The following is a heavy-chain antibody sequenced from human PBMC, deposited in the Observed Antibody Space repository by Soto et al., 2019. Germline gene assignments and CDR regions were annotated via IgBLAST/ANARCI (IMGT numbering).Heavy chain of an antibody. J-gene: IGHJ3*02. D-gene: IGHD2-2*01. V-gene: IGHV5-51*01. CDR1: VYSFTSYW. CDR2: IYPGDSDT. Sequence: GESLKISCKGSVYSFTSYWIGWVRQMPGKCLEWMGIIYPGDSDTXXSPSFQGXXTISADKSISTXYLQWXSLKASDPAMYYCAKSTVAAEVFDIWCQGTMVTVS. CDR3: AKSTVAAEVFDI.